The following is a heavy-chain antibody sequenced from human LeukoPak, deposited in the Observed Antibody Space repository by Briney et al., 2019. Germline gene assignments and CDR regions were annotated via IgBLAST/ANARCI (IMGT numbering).Heavy chain of an antibody. CDR1: AYSISSAYY. Sequence: SETLSLTCTVSAYSISSAYYWGWIRQPPGKGLGWIGSIYHSGSTYYNPSLKSRVTISVDTSKNQFSLKLSSVTAADTAVYYCASQGIAAAAGWFDPWGQGTLVTVSS. J-gene: IGHJ5*02. V-gene: IGHV4-38-2*02. CDR2: IYHSGST. CDR3: ASQGIAAAAGWFDP. D-gene: IGHD6-13*01.